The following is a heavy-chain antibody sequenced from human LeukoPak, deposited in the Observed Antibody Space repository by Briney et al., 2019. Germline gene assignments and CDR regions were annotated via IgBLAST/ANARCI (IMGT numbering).Heavy chain of an antibody. CDR1: GFTFSSYS. V-gene: IGHV3-21*01. Sequence: KAGGSLRLSCAASGFTFSSYSMNWVRQAPGKGLEWVSSISSSSSYIYYADSVKGRFTISRDNAKNSLYLQMNSLRAEDTAVYYCARDGWNDGDYRGQGTLVTVSS. J-gene: IGHJ4*02. CDR3: ARDGWNDGDY. D-gene: IGHD1-1*01. CDR2: ISSSSSYI.